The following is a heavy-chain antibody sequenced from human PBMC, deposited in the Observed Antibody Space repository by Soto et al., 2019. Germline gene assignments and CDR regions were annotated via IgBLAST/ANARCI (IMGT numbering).Heavy chain of an antibody. D-gene: IGHD1-7*01. J-gene: IGHJ4*02. CDR2: ISYDGSNK. CDR3: ARGMVVTGTTFDY. Sequence: SLRLSCAASGFTFSSYAMHWVRQAPGKGLEWVAVISYDGSNKYYADSVKDRFTISRDNSKNTLYLQMNSLRAEDTAVYYCARGMVVTGTTFDYWGQGTLVTVSS. V-gene: IGHV3-30-3*01. CDR1: GFTFSSYA.